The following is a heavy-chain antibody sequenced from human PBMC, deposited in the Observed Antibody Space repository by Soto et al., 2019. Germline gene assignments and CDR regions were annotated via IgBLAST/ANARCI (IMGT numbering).Heavy chain of an antibody. CDR2: INAGNGNT. D-gene: IGHD1-26*01. CDR1: GYTFTSYA. V-gene: IGHV1-3*01. J-gene: IGHJ4*02. CDR3: ARDFVVGAQPGYYFDY. Sequence: ASVKVSCKASGYTFTSYAMHWVRQAPGQRLEWMGWINAGNGNTKYSQKFQGRVTITRDTAASTAYMELSSLRSEDTAVYYCARDFVVGAQPGYYFDYWGQGTLVTVSS.